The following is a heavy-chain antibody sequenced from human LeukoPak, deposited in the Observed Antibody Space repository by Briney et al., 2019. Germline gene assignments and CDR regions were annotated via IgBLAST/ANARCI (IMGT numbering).Heavy chain of an antibody. V-gene: IGHV3-23*01. D-gene: IGHD6-19*01. CDR3: ARDRLEAVADDDYFDY. Sequence: GGSLRLSCAASGFTFSSCAMSWVRQAPGKGLEWVSAISGSGGSTYYADSVKGRFTISRDNSKNTLYLQMNSLRVEDTAVYYCARDRLEAVADDDYFDYWGQGTLVTVSS. CDR1: GFTFSSCA. CDR2: ISGSGGST. J-gene: IGHJ4*02.